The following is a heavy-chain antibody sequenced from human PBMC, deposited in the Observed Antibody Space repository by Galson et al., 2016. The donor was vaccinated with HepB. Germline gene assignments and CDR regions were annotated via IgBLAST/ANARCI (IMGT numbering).Heavy chain of an antibody. J-gene: IGHJ2*01. CDR2: ISYDGTNK. V-gene: IGHV3-30-3*01. CDR3: ARDWRFGSSYCYLYICWYLDR. CDR1: GFTFDNYP. Sequence: SLRLSRAASGFTFDNYPMHWVRQAPGKGLEWVALISYDGTNKYYAASVKGRFTISRDNSKNTLYLQMNSLKPDDTATFYCARDWRFGSSYCYLYICWYLDRWGRGTLVTVSS. D-gene: IGHD5-18*01.